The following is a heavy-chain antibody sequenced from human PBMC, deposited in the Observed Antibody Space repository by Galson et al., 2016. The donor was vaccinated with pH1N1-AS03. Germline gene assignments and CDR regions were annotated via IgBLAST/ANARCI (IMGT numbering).Heavy chain of an antibody. Sequence: SVKVSCKASGYTFIGYVMHWVRQAPGQRLEWMGWINDDNGNTNYSQSFQGRVTISRDTSTSKAYMELSSLRAEDTAVYYCAKGPGSYGMDVWGQGTTVTVSS. V-gene: IGHV1-3*01. CDR1: GYTFIGYV. CDR3: AKGPGSYGMDV. CDR2: INDDNGNT. J-gene: IGHJ6*02.